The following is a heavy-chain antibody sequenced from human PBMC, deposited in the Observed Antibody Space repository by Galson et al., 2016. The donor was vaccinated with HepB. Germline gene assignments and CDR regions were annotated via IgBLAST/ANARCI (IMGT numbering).Heavy chain of an antibody. Sequence: SLRLSCAASGFTFSNFAMHWVRQAPGKGLEWVAVIWYDGSNKHYADSVKGRFTSSRDNSKNTLYLQMNSLRAEDTAVYYCAKEGRDILTGYYNGDAFDIWGQGTMVTVSS. CDR3: AKEGRDILTGYYNGDAFDI. V-gene: IGHV3-33*06. J-gene: IGHJ3*02. CDR1: GFTFSNFA. D-gene: IGHD3-9*01. CDR2: IWYDGSNK.